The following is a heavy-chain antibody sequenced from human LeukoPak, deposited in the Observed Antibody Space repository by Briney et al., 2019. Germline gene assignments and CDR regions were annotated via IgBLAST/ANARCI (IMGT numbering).Heavy chain of an antibody. D-gene: IGHD3-10*01. Sequence: GGSLRLSXAASGFTFSSYSMNWVRQAPGKGMEWVSSISSSSSYIYYADSVKGRFTISRDNAKNSLYLQMNSLRAEDTAVYYCARAPLITMVRGDLPLWYFDLWGRGTLVTVSS. CDR1: GFTFSSYS. CDR3: ARAPLITMVRGDLPLWYFDL. V-gene: IGHV3-21*01. J-gene: IGHJ2*01. CDR2: ISSSSSYI.